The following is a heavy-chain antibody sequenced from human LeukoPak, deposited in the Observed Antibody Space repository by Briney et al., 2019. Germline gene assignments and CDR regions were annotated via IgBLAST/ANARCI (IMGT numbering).Heavy chain of an antibody. CDR3: TTGTSFTKYYFDY. CDR1: GFTVSSYY. Sequence: GSLRLSCAGSGFTVSSYYMSWVRQAPGKGLEWISVIYNGGSTHYADSVKGRFASSRDNSKNTLYLQMNSLKTEDTAVYYCTTGTSFTKYYFDYWGQGTLVTVSS. CDR2: IYNGGST. V-gene: IGHV3-66*01. J-gene: IGHJ4*02. D-gene: IGHD1-1*01.